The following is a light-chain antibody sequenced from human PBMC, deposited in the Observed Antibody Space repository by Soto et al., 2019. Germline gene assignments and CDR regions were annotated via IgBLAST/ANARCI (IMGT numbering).Light chain of an antibody. V-gene: IGLV2-14*03. CDR1: SSDVGGYNY. CDR3: SSYTSSSTLLYV. J-gene: IGLJ1*01. CDR2: DVS. Sequence: QSVLTQPASVSGSPGQSITISCTGTSSDVGGYNYVSWYQQHPGKAPKLMIYDVSNRPSGVSNRFSGSKSGNTASLTISGLQAKDEADYYFSSYTSSSTLLYVFGTGTKLTVL.